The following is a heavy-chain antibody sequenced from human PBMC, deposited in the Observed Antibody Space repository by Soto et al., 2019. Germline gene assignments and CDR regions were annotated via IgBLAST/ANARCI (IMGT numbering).Heavy chain of an antibody. Sequence: QVQLQQWGAGLLKPSETLSLTCAVYGGSFSDYYWSWIRQPPGKGLEWIGEINHSGSTNYNPSLKSRVTISVDTSKNQFSLKLTSVTAADTAVYYCARARPGVRGVRFDYWGQGTLVTVSS. D-gene: IGHD3-10*01. V-gene: IGHV4-34*01. CDR3: ARARPGVRGVRFDY. CDR1: GGSFSDYY. CDR2: INHSGST. J-gene: IGHJ4*02.